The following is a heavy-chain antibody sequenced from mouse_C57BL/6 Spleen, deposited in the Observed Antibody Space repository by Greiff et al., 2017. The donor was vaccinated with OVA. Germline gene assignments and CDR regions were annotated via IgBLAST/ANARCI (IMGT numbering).Heavy chain of an antibody. J-gene: IGHJ3*01. V-gene: IGHV1-81*01. CDR1: GYTFTSYG. CDR3: ANYDGSSYGAY. CDR2: IYPRSGNT. D-gene: IGHD1-1*01. Sequence: QVQLQQSGAELARPGASVKLSCKASGYTFTSYGISWVKQRTGQGLEWIGEIYPRSGNTYYNEKFKGKATLTADESSSTAYMELRSLTSEDSAVYFCANYDGSSYGAYWGQGTLVTVSA.